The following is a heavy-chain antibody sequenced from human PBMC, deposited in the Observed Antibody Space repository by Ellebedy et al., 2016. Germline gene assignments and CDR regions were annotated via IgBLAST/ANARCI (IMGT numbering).Heavy chain of an antibody. CDR3: ARLGLNDAFDM. CDR2: INPTGGST. Sequence: ASVKVSXKASRYTFTSNYIHWVRQAPGQGLEWMGIINPTGGSTSYAQKFQGRVTMTRDTSTSTVYMEMSSLRYEDTAVYYCARLGLNDAFDMWGQGTMVVVSS. V-gene: IGHV1-46*01. J-gene: IGHJ3*02. CDR1: RYTFTSNY.